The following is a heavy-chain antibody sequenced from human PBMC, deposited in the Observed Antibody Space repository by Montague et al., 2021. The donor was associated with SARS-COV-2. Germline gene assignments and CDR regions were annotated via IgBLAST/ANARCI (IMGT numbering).Heavy chain of an antibody. CDR3: ARCACEGYGFRLGTFDS. J-gene: IGHJ4*02. V-gene: IGHV4-39*01. D-gene: IGHD5-18*01. CDR1: GDSISSGDYY. Sequence: SETLSLTCTVSGDSISSGDYYWTWIPQPPGKELVWIGEINQSGSTNYNPSLRLRVTMSVDTSKNQFSLKLTSVTAADTAVYYCARCACEGYGFRLGTFDSWGQGTLVTVSS. CDR2: INQSGST.